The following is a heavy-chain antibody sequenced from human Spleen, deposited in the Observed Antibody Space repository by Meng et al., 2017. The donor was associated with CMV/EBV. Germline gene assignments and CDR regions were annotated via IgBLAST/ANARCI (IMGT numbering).Heavy chain of an antibody. CDR1: GGTFSSYT. Sequence: QVQLVQSGAEVEKPGSSVKVSCKASGGTFSSYTISWVRQAPGQGLEWMGRIIPILGIANYAQKFQGRVTITADKSTSTAYMELSSLRSEDTAVYYCARGYSYGHRVDPWGQGTLVTVSS. V-gene: IGHV1-69*02. CDR3: ARGYSYGHRVDP. CDR2: IIPILGIA. J-gene: IGHJ5*02. D-gene: IGHD5-18*01.